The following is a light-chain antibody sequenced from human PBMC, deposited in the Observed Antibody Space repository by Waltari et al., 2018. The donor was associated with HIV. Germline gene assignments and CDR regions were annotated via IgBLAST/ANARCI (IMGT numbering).Light chain of an antibody. V-gene: IGLV3-19*01. Sequence: SSDLTQDPAVSVALGQTVRITCQGDSLRTYSAAWYRQKPGQAPILVIFNGNIRPSGIPDRFSGSASGNTASLTITGALAEDEAAYYCGSRDSTGSSYVFGPGTEVTV. CDR3: GSRDSTGSSYV. J-gene: IGLJ1*01. CDR2: NGN. CDR1: SLRTYS.